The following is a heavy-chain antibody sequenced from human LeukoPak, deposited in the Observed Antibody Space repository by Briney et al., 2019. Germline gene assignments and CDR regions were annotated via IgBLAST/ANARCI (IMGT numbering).Heavy chain of an antibody. V-gene: IGHV3-48*04. Sequence: GGSLRLSCVASGFTFSTYSMKWVRQAPGKGLEWVSYISSSSTIYYADSVRGRFTISRDSAKNPLYLQMNSLRAEDTAVYFCADNLSRWGQGTLVTVPS. CDR3: ADNLSR. CDR1: GFTFSTYS. J-gene: IGHJ4*02. D-gene: IGHD1-1*01. CDR2: ISSSSTI.